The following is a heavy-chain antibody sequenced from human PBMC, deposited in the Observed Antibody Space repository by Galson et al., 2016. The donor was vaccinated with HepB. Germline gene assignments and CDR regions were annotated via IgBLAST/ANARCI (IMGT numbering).Heavy chain of an antibody. J-gene: IGHJ4*02. CDR2: IYYSGST. Sequence: ETLSLTCTVSGGSISSYYWSWIRQPPGKGLEWIGYIYYSGSTNYNPSLKRRVTISVDTSKNQFSLKLRSVTAADTAVYYCASHPYGSGSYPFDYWGQGTLVTVSS. V-gene: IGHV4-59*01. CDR3: ASHPYGSGSYPFDY. CDR1: GGSISSYY. D-gene: IGHD3-10*01.